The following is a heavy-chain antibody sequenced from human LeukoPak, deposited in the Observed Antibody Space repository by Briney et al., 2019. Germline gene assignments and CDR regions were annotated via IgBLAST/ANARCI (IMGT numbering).Heavy chain of an antibody. CDR3: ARLPSLSGPVFDY. Sequence: ASVKVSCKASGYTFTSYGISWVRQAPGQGLEWMGWISAYNGNTNYAQKLQGRVTVTTDTSTSTAYMEVRSLRSDDTAVYYCARLPSLSGPVFDYWGQGTLVTVSS. CDR2: ISAYNGNT. V-gene: IGHV1-18*01. J-gene: IGHJ4*02. CDR1: GYTFTSYG. D-gene: IGHD3-3*02.